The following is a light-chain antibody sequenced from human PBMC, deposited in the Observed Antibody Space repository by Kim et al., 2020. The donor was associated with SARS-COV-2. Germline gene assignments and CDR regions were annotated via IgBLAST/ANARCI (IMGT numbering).Light chain of an antibody. J-gene: IGLJ1*01. V-gene: IGLV2-8*01. Sequence: QSFTITCTGSSSDVGAYNLVSWYQHHPGKAPKLMIFEVTRRPAGVPDRFSGSKSGNTASLTVSGLQADDEADYYCISYAGSATFGVFGTGTKVTVL. CDR3: ISYAGSATFGV. CDR2: EVT. CDR1: SSDVGAYNL.